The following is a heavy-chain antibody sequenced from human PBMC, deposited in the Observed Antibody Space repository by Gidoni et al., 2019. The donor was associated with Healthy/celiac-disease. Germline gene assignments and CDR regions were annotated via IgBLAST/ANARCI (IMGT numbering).Heavy chain of an antibody. J-gene: IGHJ2*01. CDR1: GFTFDDYA. Sequence: EVQLVESGGGLVQPGRSLRLSCAASGFTFDDYAMHWVRQAPGKGLEWVSGISWNSGSIGYADSVKGRFTISRDNAKNSLYLQMNSLRAEDTALYYCAKSSTVTTSGYWYFDLWGRGTLVTVSS. CDR2: ISWNSGSI. CDR3: AKSSTVTTSGYWYFDL. D-gene: IGHD4-17*01. V-gene: IGHV3-9*01.